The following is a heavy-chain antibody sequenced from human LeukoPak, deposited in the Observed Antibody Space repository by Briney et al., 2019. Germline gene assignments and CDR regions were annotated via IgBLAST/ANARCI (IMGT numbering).Heavy chain of an antibody. Sequence: GGSLRLSCTASGFTFGDYAMSWVRQAPGKGLEWVGFIRNKAYGGTTEYAASVKGRFTISRDDSKSIAYLQMNSLKTEDTAVYYCTRGLLAGDYYGSGNLGYWGQGTLVTVSS. CDR1: GFTFGDYA. D-gene: IGHD3-10*01. V-gene: IGHV3-49*04. CDR3: TRGLLAGDYYGSGNLGY. J-gene: IGHJ4*02. CDR2: IRNKAYGGTT.